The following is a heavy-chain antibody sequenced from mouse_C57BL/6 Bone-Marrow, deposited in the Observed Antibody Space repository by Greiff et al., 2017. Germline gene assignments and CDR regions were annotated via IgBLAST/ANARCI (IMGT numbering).Heavy chain of an antibody. D-gene: IGHD2-2*01. J-gene: IGHJ3*01. Sequence: EVQLQQSGAELVRPGASVKLSCTASGFNIKDDYMHWVQQRPEQGLEWIGWIDPENGDTEYASKFQGKATITADTSSNPAYLQLSSLTSEDTAVYYCTTVSSYYYGYDWFAYWGQGTLVTVSA. V-gene: IGHV14-4*01. CDR1: GFNIKDDY. CDR2: IDPENGDT. CDR3: TTVSSYYYGYDWFAY.